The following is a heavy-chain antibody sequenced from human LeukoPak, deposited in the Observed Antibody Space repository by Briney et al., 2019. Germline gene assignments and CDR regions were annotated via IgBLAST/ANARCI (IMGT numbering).Heavy chain of an antibody. D-gene: IGHD3-22*01. CDR3: ATGRDSSGYYYFHY. J-gene: IGHJ4*02. CDR1: GFTVSSNY. CDR2: IYSGGST. Sequence: PGGSLRLSCAASGFTVSSNYMSWVRQAPGKGLEWVSVIYSGGSTYYADSVKGRFTISRDNSKNTLYLQMNSLRAEDTAVYYRATGRDSSGYYYFHYWGQGTLVTVSS. V-gene: IGHV3-66*01.